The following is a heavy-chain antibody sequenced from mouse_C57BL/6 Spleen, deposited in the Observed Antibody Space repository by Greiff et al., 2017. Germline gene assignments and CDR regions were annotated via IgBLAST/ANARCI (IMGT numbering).Heavy chain of an antibody. CDR1: GFTFSDYG. CDR2: ISSGSSTI. D-gene: IGHD1-1*01. Sequence: EVKVVESGGGLVKPGGSLKLSCAASGFTFSDYGMHWVRQAPEKGLEWVAYISSGSSTIYYADTVKGRFTISRDNATSTVYLQLTSLRSEDTAMYYCARDYGSSYWYFDVWGTGTTVTVSS. V-gene: IGHV5-17*01. J-gene: IGHJ1*03. CDR3: ARDYGSSYWYFDV.